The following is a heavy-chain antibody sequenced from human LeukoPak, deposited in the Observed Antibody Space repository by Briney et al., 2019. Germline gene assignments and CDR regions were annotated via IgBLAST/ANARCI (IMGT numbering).Heavy chain of an antibody. Sequence: SGTLSLTCTVSGGSISSYYWSWIRQPPGKGLEWIGYIYYSGSTNYNPSLKSRVTISVDTSKNQFSLKLSSVTAADTAVYYCARLLVPTTYFYYYYGMDVWGQGTTVTVSS. CDR2: IYYSGST. D-gene: IGHD4-17*01. CDR3: ARLLVPTTYFYYYYGMDV. J-gene: IGHJ6*02. V-gene: IGHV4-59*08. CDR1: GGSISSYY.